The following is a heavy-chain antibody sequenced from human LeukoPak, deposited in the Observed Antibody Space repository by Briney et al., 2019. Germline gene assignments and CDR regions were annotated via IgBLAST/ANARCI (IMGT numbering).Heavy chain of an antibody. CDR3: ARDRITFGGVIGDFDY. CDR2: ISSSSSYI. CDR1: GFTFSSYS. J-gene: IGHJ4*02. V-gene: IGHV3-21*01. Sequence: PGGSLRLSCAASGFTFSSYSMNWVRQAPGKGLEWVSSISSSSSYIYYADSVKGRFTISRDNAKNSLYLQMNSLRAEDTAVYYCARDRITFGGVIGDFDYWGQGTLVTVSS. D-gene: IGHD3-16*02.